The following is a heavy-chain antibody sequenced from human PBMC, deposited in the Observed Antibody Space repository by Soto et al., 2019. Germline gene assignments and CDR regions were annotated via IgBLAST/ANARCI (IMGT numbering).Heavy chain of an antibody. CDR2: ISGGGDTT. J-gene: IGHJ3*01. D-gene: IGHD3-22*01. CDR1: GFTFSSCA. V-gene: IGHV3-23*01. CDR3: AKDRNPPGFQLLYAFHV. Sequence: EVQLLESGGGLVQPGGSLRLSCAASGFTFSSCAMSWVRQDPGKGLEWVSTISGGGDTTYYADSVKGRFTISRDNSKNTVYLQMNSLRAEDTAVYYCAKDRNPPGFQLLYAFHVWGQGAMVTVSS.